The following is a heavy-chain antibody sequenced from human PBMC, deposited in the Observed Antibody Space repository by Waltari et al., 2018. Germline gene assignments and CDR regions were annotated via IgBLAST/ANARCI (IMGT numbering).Heavy chain of an antibody. CDR3: ARDLVVGATNFYS. CDR2: ISSSSSTI. D-gene: IGHD1-26*01. Sequence: EVQLVESGGGLVQPGGSLRLSCAASGFTFSSYSMNWVRKAPGKGLEWVSYISSSSSTIYYADSVKGRFTISRDNAKNSLYLQMNSLRAEDTAVYYCARDLVVGATNFYSWGQGTLVTVSS. V-gene: IGHV3-48*01. J-gene: IGHJ5*02. CDR1: GFTFSSYS.